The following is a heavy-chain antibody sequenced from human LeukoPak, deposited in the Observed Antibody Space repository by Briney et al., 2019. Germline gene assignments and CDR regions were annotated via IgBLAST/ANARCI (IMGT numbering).Heavy chain of an antibody. CDR3: AKNFNLMGATVFDY. CDR2: IYSGGTT. J-gene: IGHJ4*02. Sequence: PGGSLRLSCAASGFTVSSNYMSWVRQAPGKGLEWVSVIYSGGTTYYADSVKGRFTISRDNSKNTLYLQMNSLRAEDTAVYYCAKNFNLMGATVFDYWGQGTLVTVSS. V-gene: IGHV3-53*01. CDR1: GFTVSSNY. D-gene: IGHD1-26*01.